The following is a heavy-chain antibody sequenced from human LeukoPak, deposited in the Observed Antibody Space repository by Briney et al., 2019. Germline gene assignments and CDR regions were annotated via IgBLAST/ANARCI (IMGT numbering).Heavy chain of an antibody. CDR3: ARGRGILQQQLVQVF. CDR2: MNPNSGNT. Sequence: ASVKVSCKASGYTFTIYDINWVRQAPGQGLEWMGWMNPNSGNTGYAQKFQGRVTMTRNTSISTAYMALSSVRSENTAVSYCARGRGILQQQLVQVFWGQGTLVTVSS. V-gene: IGHV1-8*01. D-gene: IGHD6-13*01. CDR1: GYTFTIYD. J-gene: IGHJ4*02.